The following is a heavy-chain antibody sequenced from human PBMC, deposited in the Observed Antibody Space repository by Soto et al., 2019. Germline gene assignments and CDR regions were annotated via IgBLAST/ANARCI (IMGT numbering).Heavy chain of an antibody. V-gene: IGHV4-31*03. J-gene: IGHJ3*02. CDR1: GGSISSGGYY. CDR2: IYYSGST. CDR3: ARLSFGGGSYYDFWSGYPINAFDI. D-gene: IGHD3-3*01. Sequence: SETLSLTCTASGGSISSGGYYWSWIHQHPGKGLEWIGYIYYSGSTYYNPSLKSRVTISVDTSKNQFSLKLSSVTAADTAVYYCARLSFGGGSYYDFWSGYPINAFDIWGQGTMVTVSS.